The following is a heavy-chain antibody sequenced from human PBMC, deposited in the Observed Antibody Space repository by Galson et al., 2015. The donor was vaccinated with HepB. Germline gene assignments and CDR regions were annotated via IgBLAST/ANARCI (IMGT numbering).Heavy chain of an antibody. D-gene: IGHD6-13*01. CDR3: TREGIAAAAIDY. V-gene: IGHV3-49*04. CDR1: GFTFGDYA. CDR2: IRSKAYGGTT. Sequence: SLRLSCAASGFTFGDYAMSWVRQAPGKGLEWVGFIRSKAYGGTTEYAASVKGRFTISRDDSKSIAYLQMNSLKTEDTAVYYCTREGIAAAAIDYWGQGTLVTVSS. J-gene: IGHJ4*02.